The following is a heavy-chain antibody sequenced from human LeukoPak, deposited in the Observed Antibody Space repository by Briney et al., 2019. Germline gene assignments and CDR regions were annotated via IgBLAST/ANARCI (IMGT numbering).Heavy chain of an antibody. D-gene: IGHD3-22*01. J-gene: IGHJ3*02. CDR2: IYHSGST. CDR1: GYSISSGYY. Sequence: SETLSLTCTVSGYSISSGYYWGWIRQPPGQGLEWIGSIYHSGSTYYNPSLKSRVTISVDTSKNQVSLKLSSVTAADTAVYYCARDYDSSGYDDDAFDIWGQGTMVTVSS. V-gene: IGHV4-38-2*02. CDR3: ARDYDSSGYDDDAFDI.